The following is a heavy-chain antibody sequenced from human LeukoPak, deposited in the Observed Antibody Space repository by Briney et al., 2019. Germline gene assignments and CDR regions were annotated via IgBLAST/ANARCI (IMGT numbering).Heavy chain of an antibody. CDR1: GLTFHDYA. D-gene: IGHD2-2*01. CDR2: ISWNSGSI. CDR3: AKDRTGYQLLTIDP. Sequence: PGRSLRLSCAAWGLTFHDYAMHWVPHAPGKGLEWVSGISWNSGSIGYADSVKGRFTISRDNAKNSLYLQMNSLRAEDTALYYCAKDRTGYQLLTIDPWGQGTLVTVSS. J-gene: IGHJ5*02. V-gene: IGHV3-9*01.